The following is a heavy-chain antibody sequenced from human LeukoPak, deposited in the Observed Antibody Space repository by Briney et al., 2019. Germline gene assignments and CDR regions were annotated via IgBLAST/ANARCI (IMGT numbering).Heavy chain of an antibody. Sequence: GGSLRLSRAASGFTLSTYCMHWGRQAPGKGLEGVAFIRYDGSNKYYADPLRGRFPISRDNSKNTLYLQMNSLRAEDTAVYFCAKYNYYCGDYVGGDYWGQGTLVTVSS. J-gene: IGHJ4*02. V-gene: IGHV3-30*02. CDR2: IRYDGSNK. CDR1: GFTLSTYC. CDR3: AKYNYYCGDYVGGDY. D-gene: IGHD4-17*01.